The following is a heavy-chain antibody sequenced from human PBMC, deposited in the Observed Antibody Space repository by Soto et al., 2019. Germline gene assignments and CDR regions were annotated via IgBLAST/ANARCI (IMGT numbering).Heavy chain of an antibody. Sequence: VPLVESGGGLVQPGGSLRLSCAASGFTFSSYSMNWVRQAPGKGLEWVSYISSSSSTIYYADAVKGRFTISRDNAKNSLYLQMNGLRAEDTAVYYCARHPERIAEIGGFDPWGQGTLVTVSS. V-gene: IGHV3-48*01. J-gene: IGHJ5*02. CDR2: ISSSSSTI. CDR3: ARHPERIAEIGGFDP. CDR1: GFTFSSYS. D-gene: IGHD6-13*01.